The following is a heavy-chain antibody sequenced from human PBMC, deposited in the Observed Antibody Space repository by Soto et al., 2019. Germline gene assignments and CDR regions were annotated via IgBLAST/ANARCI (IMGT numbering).Heavy chain of an antibody. D-gene: IGHD2-21*01. Sequence: SETLSLTCSVSVAALNSGNYYWIWIRHVPGKGLEWIGHIYVTGAVDYNPSLRDRITISQDTSERQFSLNLRLVTAADTAVYYCARLRIATNNYKWFDPWGQGTLVTVSS. CDR2: IYVTGAV. V-gene: IGHV4-31*03. J-gene: IGHJ5*02. CDR3: ARLRIATNNYKWFDP. CDR1: VAALNSGNYY.